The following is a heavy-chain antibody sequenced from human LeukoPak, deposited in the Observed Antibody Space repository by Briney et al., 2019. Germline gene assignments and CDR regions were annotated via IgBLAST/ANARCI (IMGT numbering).Heavy chain of an antibody. D-gene: IGHD3-9*01. CDR1: GYSISSGYY. CDR2: IYHSGST. CDR3: ARGSYDILTGLTLDY. J-gene: IGHJ4*02. Sequence: SETLSLTCTVSGYSISSGYYWGWIRPPPGKGLEWIGSIYHSGSTYYNPSLKSRVTISVDTSKNQFSLKLSSVTAADTAVYYCARGSYDILTGLTLDYWGQGTLVTVSS. V-gene: IGHV4-38-2*02.